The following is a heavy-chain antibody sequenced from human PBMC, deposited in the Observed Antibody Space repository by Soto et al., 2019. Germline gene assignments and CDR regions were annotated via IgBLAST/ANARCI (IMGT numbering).Heavy chain of an antibody. J-gene: IGHJ5*02. D-gene: IGHD1-26*01. CDR3: ARQAEQWEGWFDP. V-gene: IGHV4-39*01. CDR2: IYYSGST. Sequence: PSETLSLTCTVSGGSISISSYYWGCIRQPPGKGLEWIGSIYYSGSTYYNPSLKSRVTISVDTSKNQFSLKLSSVTAADTAVYYCARQAEQWEGWFDPWGQGTLVTVSS. CDR1: GGSISISSYY.